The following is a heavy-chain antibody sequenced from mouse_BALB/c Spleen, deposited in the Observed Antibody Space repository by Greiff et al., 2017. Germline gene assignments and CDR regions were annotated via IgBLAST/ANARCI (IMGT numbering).Heavy chain of an antibody. D-gene: IGHD1-1*01. CDR2: ISSGSSTI. Sequence: EVMLVESGGGLVQPGGSRKLSCAASGFTFSSFGMHWVRQAPEKGLEWVAYISSGSSTIYYADTVKGRFTISRDNPKNTLFLQMTSLRSEDTAMYYCARRSSYAMDYWGQGTSLTVSS. CDR1: GFTFSSFG. V-gene: IGHV5-17*02. CDR3: ARRSSYAMDY. J-gene: IGHJ4*01.